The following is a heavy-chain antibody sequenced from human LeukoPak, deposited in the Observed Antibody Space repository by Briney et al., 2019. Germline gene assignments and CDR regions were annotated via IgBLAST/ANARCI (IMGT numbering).Heavy chain of an antibody. D-gene: IGHD6-19*01. CDR2: IYYSGST. Sequence: SETLSLTCTVSGGSISSYYWSWIRQPPGKGLEWIGYIYYSGSTNYNPSLKSRVTISVDTSKNQFSLKLSSVTAADTAVYYCASSSGSGRYGNYFDYWGQGTLVTVSS. V-gene: IGHV4-59*08. CDR1: GGSISSYY. CDR3: ASSSGSGRYGNYFDY. J-gene: IGHJ4*02.